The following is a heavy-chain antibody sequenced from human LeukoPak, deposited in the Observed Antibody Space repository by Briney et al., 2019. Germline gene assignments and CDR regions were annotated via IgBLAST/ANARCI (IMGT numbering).Heavy chain of an antibody. CDR2: ISSSSSYI. V-gene: IGHV3-21*01. CDR1: GFTFSSYS. J-gene: IGHJ4*02. D-gene: IGHD6-6*01. CDR3: ARDPGSIAAH. Sequence: GGTLRLSCAASGFTFSSYSMNWVRQAPGKGLEWVSSISSSSSYIYYADSVKGRFTISRDNAKNSLYLQMNSLRAEDTAVYYCARDPGSIAAHWGQGTLVTVSS.